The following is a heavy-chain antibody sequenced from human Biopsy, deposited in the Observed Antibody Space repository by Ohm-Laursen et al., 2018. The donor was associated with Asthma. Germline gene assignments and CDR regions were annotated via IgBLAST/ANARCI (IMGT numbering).Heavy chain of an antibody. D-gene: IGHD3-10*01. CDR3: ARSPYYYGLLGPTRGFGVYAV. Sequence: TLSLTWAAYGGSFSNYYWTWIRQPPGKGLEWIGEINHRGSTNYNPSLNSRVTLSVDTSKNQFSVKLRSVTAADTAVYYCARSPYYYGLLGPTRGFGVYAVWGHGTLVTVSS. CDR2: INHRGST. V-gene: IGHV4-34*01. J-gene: IGHJ3*01. CDR1: GGSFSNYY.